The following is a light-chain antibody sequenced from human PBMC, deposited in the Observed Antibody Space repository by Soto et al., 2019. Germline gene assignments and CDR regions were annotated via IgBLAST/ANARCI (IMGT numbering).Light chain of an antibody. V-gene: IGKV1-39*01. Sequence: DIQMTQSPSSLSASVGDRVTITCRASQNINSYLNWYQQKPGKAPKLLIFAASSLQSGVPSRFSGSGSGTDFTLTISTLLPEDFATYYCQQSNSAPPTFGHGTEVEIK. CDR3: QQSNSAPPT. CDR2: AAS. CDR1: QNINSY. J-gene: IGKJ1*01.